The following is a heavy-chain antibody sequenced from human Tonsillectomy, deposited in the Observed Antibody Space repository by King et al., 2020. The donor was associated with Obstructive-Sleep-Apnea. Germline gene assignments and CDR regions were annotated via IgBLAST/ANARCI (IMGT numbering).Heavy chain of an antibody. CDR3: ARTPEYSSSWYFDY. V-gene: IGHV2-26*01. CDR2: IFSNDEK. J-gene: IGHJ4*02. D-gene: IGHD6-13*01. Sequence: QVTLKESGPVLVKPTETLTLTCTVSEFSLSNARMGVSWIRQPPGKALEWLAHIFSNDEKSYSTSLKSRLTISKDTSKSQVVLTMTNMAPVDTATYFCARTPEYSSSWYFDYWGQGTLVTVSS. CDR1: EFSLSNARMG.